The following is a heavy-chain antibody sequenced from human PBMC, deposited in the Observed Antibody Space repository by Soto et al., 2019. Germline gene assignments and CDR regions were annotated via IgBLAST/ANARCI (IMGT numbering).Heavy chain of an antibody. Sequence: GGSLRLSCAASGFTFSSYGMHWVRQAPGKGLEWVAVISYDGSNKYYADSVKGRFTISRDNSKNTLYLKMNSLRAEDTAVYYCAKATITIFGVVYSGGFDYWGQGTLVTVSS. CDR3: AKATITIFGVVYSGGFDY. D-gene: IGHD3-3*01. CDR2: ISYDGSNK. CDR1: GFTFSSYG. V-gene: IGHV3-30*18. J-gene: IGHJ4*02.